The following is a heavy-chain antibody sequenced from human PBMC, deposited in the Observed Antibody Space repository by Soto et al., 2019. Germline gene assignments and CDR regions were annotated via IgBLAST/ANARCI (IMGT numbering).Heavy chain of an antibody. CDR2: LSAGGST. CDR3: AKDRVSGGIVTGTPGS. J-gene: IGHJ5*02. D-gene: IGHD3-9*01. Sequence: EVQLLESGGGLVQPGGSLRLSCVISGFTVSSSAMTWVRQAPGKGLEWVSTLSAGGSTYFAASVKGRFTISRNSSANTLSLQMGSLKVEATAVYYCAKDRVSGGIVTGTPGSWGPGTLVTVS. CDR1: GFTVSSSA. V-gene: IGHV3-23*01.